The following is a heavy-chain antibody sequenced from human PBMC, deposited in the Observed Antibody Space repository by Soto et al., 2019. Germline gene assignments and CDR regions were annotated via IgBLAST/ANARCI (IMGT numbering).Heavy chain of an antibody. CDR2: ISAYNGNT. J-gene: IGHJ6*02. D-gene: IGHD2-2*01. Sequence: QVQLVQSGAEVKKPGASLKVSCTASGYTFSSYGISWVRQAPGQGLEWMGWISAYNGNTNYAQKLRGRVTMTTDTSTSTAYMELRSLRSDDTAVYYCARLGYCSSTSCPYGMDVWGQGTTVTVSS. V-gene: IGHV1-18*01. CDR3: ARLGYCSSTSCPYGMDV. CDR1: GYTFSSYG.